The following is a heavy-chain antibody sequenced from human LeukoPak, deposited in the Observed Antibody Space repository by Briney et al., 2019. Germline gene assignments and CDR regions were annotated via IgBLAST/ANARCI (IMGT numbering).Heavy chain of an antibody. CDR1: GFTFSSYG. D-gene: IGHD3-3*02. CDR2: IRYDGSNK. CDR3: ARAVLGMAPNDFDY. Sequence: PGGSLRLSCAASGFTFSSYGMHWVRQAPGKGLEWVAFIRYDGSNKYYADSVKGRFTISRDNSKNTLYLQMNSLRAEDTAVYYCARAVLGMAPNDFDYWGQGTLVTVSS. V-gene: IGHV3-30*02. J-gene: IGHJ4*02.